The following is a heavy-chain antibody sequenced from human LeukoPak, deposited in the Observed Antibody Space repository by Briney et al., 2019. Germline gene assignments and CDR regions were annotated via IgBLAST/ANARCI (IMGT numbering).Heavy chain of an antibody. CDR1: GGSISSYY. Sequence: PSETLSLTCTVSGGSISSYYWSWLRQPPGKGREWIGYIYYSGSTNYNPSLKSRVTISVDTSKNQFSLKLSSVTAADTAVYYCARDSMVRGVRPNYYHYMDVWGKGTTVTVSS. CDR2: IYYSGST. J-gene: IGHJ6*03. V-gene: IGHV4-59*01. CDR3: ARDSMVRGVRPNYYHYMDV. D-gene: IGHD3-10*01.